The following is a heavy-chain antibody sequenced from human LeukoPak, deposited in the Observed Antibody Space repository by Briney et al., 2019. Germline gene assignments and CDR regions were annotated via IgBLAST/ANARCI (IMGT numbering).Heavy chain of an antibody. D-gene: IGHD2-2*01. CDR2: IGRSGTGI. CDR3: ATLWGCSSASCYADNWFDP. CDR1: GFIFSNYG. J-gene: IGHJ5*02. V-gene: IGHV3-48*03. Sequence: GGSLRLSCEASGFIFSNYGMNWVRQAPGKGLEWLSYIGRSGTGIYYAESVKGRFTISRDNARNSLYLQMHSLRVDDTAIYYCATLWGCSSASCYADNWFDPWGQGTLVSVSS.